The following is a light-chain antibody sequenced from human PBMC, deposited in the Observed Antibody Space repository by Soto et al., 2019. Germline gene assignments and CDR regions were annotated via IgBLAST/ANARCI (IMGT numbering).Light chain of an antibody. CDR2: DVS. Sequence: QSALTQPRSVSGSPGQSVTISCTGTSNDVGGYNFVSWYQQHPGKVPKLFIYDVSRRPSGVPDRFSGSKSGNTASLTISGLQAEDEADYYSSSYAGSDTLVFGGGTKLTVL. J-gene: IGLJ2*01. CDR1: SNDVGGYNF. CDR3: SSYAGSDTLV. V-gene: IGLV2-11*01.